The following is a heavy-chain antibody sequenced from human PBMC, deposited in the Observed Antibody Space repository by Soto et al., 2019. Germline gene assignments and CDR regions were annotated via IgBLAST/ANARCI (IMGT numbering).Heavy chain of an antibody. V-gene: IGHV1-69*01. CDR1: GGTFSSYA. J-gene: IGHJ6*02. Sequence: QVQLVQSGAEVKKPGSSVKVSCKASGGTFSSYAISWVRQAPGQGLEWMGGIIPIFGTANYAQKFQGRVTITADESTSTAYKELSSLRSEDTAVYYCARALRGYRNYYYYYGMDVWGQGTTVTVSS. CDR2: IIPIFGTA. D-gene: IGHD6-25*01. CDR3: ARALRGYRNYYYYYGMDV.